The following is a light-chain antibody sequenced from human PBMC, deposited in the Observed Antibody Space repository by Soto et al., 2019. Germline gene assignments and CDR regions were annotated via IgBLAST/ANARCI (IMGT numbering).Light chain of an antibody. CDR1: TNGVGGYNY. CDR3: NSYTSSTSLPYV. J-gene: IGLJ1*01. CDR2: EVT. V-gene: IGLV2-14*01. Sequence: QSVLTQPASVSGSPGQSITISCTGTTNGVGGYNYVSWYQQHPGKAPKLLIFEVTSRPSGVSHRFSGSKSGNTASLTISALQAEDEADYFCNSYTSSTSLPYVFGTGTKSPS.